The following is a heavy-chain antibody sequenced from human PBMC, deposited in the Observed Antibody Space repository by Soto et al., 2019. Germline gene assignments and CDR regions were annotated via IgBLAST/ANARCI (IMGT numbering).Heavy chain of an antibody. D-gene: IGHD5-12*01. CDR3: AGDSGSSTYSFDY. CDR2: ISFDGNII. J-gene: IGHJ4*02. CDR1: AFSFSSYA. Sequence: GGSLSLSCAASAFSFSSYAMHWIRQAPAQGNEWVAVISFDGNIIQYADSVEGRCIISTDNSKNTLYLQMNSLRGEETAVSYCAGDSGSSTYSFDYWGQGTLVTVSS. V-gene: IGHV3-30*16.